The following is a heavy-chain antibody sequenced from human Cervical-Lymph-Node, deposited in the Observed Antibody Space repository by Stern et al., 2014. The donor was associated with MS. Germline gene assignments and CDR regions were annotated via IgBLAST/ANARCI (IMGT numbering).Heavy chain of an antibody. D-gene: IGHD2-15*01. CDR3: AARAASSRHDASDI. J-gene: IGHJ3*02. CDR1: GYTFTTSH. CDR2: MNPKSGNT. V-gene: IGHV1-8*01. Sequence: QVQLVQSGAEVKKPGASVKVSCKASGYTFTTSHVDWVRQATGQGLEWVGWMNPKSGNTGYAEKFQGRVTMTRNTSISTACMELTNLRSEDTAVYYCAARAASSRHDASDIWGQGTMVIVSS.